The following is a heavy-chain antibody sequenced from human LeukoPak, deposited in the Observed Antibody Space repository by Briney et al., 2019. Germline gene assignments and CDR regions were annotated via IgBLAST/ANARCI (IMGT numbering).Heavy chain of an antibody. D-gene: IGHD3-3*01. Sequence: PGGSLRLSCAASGFTFSSYSMNWVGQAPGKGLEWVSSISSSSSCISDADSVKGRLTNSRDKAKNSLYLQMNSLRAEDTAVYYCARDGVVTIFGVVTLVGYNWFDPWGQGTLVTVSS. CDR3: ARDGVVTIFGVVTLVGYNWFDP. CDR2: ISSSSSCI. CDR1: GFTFSSYS. J-gene: IGHJ5*02. V-gene: IGHV3-21*01.